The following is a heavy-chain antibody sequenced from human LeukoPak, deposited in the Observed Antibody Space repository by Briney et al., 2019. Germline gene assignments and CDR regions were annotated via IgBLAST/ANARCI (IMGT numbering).Heavy chain of an antibody. CDR2: ISSNGKTT. J-gene: IGHJ3*02. Sequence: PGGSLRLSCAASGFSFSDYYMSWVRQAPGKGLEWLSKISSNGKTTYYADSVKGRFTISRDNAKNSLSLQMSSLRADDTALYYCARVDAFYIWGQGTMVTVSS. CDR1: GFSFSDYY. CDR3: ARVDAFYI. V-gene: IGHV3-11*04.